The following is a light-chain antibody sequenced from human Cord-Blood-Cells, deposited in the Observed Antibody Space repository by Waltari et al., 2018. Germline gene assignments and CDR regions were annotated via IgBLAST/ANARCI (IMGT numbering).Light chain of an antibody. J-gene: IGKJ2*01. CDR2: KAS. V-gene: IGKV1-5*03. CDR1: QSISSW. CDR3: QQYKSYSPYT. Sequence: DIQMIQSPSTLSASVGDRVTITCRASQSISSWLAWYQQKPGKAPKLLIYKASSLESWVPSRFSGSGSGTEFTLTISSLQPDDFATYYCQQYKSYSPYTFGQGTKLEIK.